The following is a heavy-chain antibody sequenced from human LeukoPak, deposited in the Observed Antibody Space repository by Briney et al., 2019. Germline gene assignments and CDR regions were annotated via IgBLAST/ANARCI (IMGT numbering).Heavy chain of an antibody. CDR3: RAAADLNDY. Sequence: GGSLRLSCAASGFTFSGSTMHWVRQASGKGLEWLGRIRSKADSYTTAYAAAVKGRFIVSRDDSKNTAYLQMNSLKTEDTAVYYCRAAADLNDYWGQGTLVTVSS. CDR1: GFTFSGST. V-gene: IGHV3-73*01. D-gene: IGHD6-13*01. J-gene: IGHJ4*02. CDR2: IRSKADSYTT.